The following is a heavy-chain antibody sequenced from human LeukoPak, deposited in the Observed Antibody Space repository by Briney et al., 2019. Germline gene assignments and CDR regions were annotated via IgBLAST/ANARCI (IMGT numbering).Heavy chain of an antibody. CDR3: ARLDYGDYAYFDY. CDR1: GFTVSSNY. CDR2: IYSGGST. Sequence: GGSLRLSCAASGFTVSSNYMSWVRQAPGKGLEWVSVIYSGGSTYYADSVKGRFTISRDNSKNTLYLQMNSLRAEDTAVYYCARLDYGDYAYFDYWGQGTLVTVSS. V-gene: IGHV3-66*01. J-gene: IGHJ4*02. D-gene: IGHD4-17*01.